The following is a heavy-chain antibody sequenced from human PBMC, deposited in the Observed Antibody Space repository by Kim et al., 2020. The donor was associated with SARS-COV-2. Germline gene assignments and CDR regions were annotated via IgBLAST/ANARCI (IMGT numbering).Heavy chain of an antibody. CDR2: ISWNSGSI. J-gene: IGHJ4*02. Sequence: GGSLRLSCAASGFTFDDYAMHWVRQAPGKGLEWVSGISWNSGSIGYADSVKGRFTISRDNAKNSLYLQMNSLRAEDTALYYCAKDKYYYGSGGFDYWGQGTLVTVSS. CDR3: AKDKYYYGSGGFDY. CDR1: GFTFDDYA. D-gene: IGHD3-10*01. V-gene: IGHV3-9*01.